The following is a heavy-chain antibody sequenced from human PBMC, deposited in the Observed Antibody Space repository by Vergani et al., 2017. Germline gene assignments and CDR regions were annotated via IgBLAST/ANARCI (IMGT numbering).Heavy chain of an antibody. CDR2: INHSGST. V-gene: IGHV4-34*01. CDR3: ARSTPNVDIVXTIGGRRVYYGMDV. J-gene: IGHJ6*02. D-gene: IGHD5-12*01. CDR1: GGSFSGYY. Sequence: QVQLQQWGAGLLKPSETLYLTCAVYGGSFSGYYWSWIRQPPGKGLEWIGEINHSGSTNYNPSLKSRVTISVDTSKNQFSLKLSSVTAADTAVYYCARSTPNVDIVXTIGGRRVYYGMDVWGQGTTVTVSS.